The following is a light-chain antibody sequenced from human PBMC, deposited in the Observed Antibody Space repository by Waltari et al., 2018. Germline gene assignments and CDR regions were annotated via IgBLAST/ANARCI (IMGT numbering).Light chain of an antibody. CDR1: QSISSW. V-gene: IGKV1-5*01. J-gene: IGKJ2*01. CDR3: QQYNSYPYT. CDR2: GAS. Sequence: DIQMTQSPSTLSASVGDRVTITCRASQSISSWLAWYQQKPGKAPKLLIYGASSLESGVPSRFSGSGSGTEFTLTISSLQPDDFATYDCQQYNSYPYTFGQGTKLEIK.